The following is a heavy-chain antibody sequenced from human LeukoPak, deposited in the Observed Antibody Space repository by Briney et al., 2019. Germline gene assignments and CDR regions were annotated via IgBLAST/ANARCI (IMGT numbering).Heavy chain of an antibody. J-gene: IGHJ6*03. Sequence: SETLSLTCTVSGDSISSGIHYWSWIRQPAGKGLEWIGRIYTSGSTNYNPSLKSRVTISVDTSKNQFSLKLNSVTAADTAVYYCAREESSYGSGKNYYYYYMDVWGKGTTVAISS. CDR3: AREESSYGSGKNYYYYYMDV. V-gene: IGHV4-61*02. CDR1: GDSISSGIHY. D-gene: IGHD3-10*01. CDR2: IYTSGST.